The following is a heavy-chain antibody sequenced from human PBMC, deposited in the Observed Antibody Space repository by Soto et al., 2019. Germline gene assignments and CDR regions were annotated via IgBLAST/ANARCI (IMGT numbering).Heavy chain of an antibody. CDR2: INPSGGST. V-gene: IGHV1-46*01. CDR1: GYTCTSYY. J-gene: IGHJ4*02. D-gene: IGHD6-25*01. Sequence: ASGKVSCRASGYTCTSYYMHWVRQAPGQGLEWMGIINPSGGSTSYAQKFQGRVTMTRDTSASTVHMELSSLTSEDTGVYFCARDSSASATSYSFDYWGQGTLVTVSS. CDR3: ARDSSASATSYSFDY.